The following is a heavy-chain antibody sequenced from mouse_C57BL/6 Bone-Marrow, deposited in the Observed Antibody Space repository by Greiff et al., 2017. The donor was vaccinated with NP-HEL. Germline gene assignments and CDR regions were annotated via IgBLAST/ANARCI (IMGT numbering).Heavy chain of an antibody. V-gene: IGHV5-9*01. CDR1: GFTFSSYT. J-gene: IGHJ4*01. CDR3: ARHPNWNAMDY. D-gene: IGHD4-1*01. CDR2: ISGGGGNT. Sequence: LVESGGGLVKPGGSLKLSCAASGFTFSSYTMSWVRQTPEKRLEWVATISGGGGNTYYPDSVKGRFTISRDNAKNTLYLQMSSLRSEDTALYYCARHPNWNAMDYWGQGTSVTVSS.